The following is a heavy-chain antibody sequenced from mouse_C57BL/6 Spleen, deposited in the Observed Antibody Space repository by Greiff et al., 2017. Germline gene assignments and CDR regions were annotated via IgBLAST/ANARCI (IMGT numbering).Heavy chain of an antibody. D-gene: IGHD1-1*02. CDR2: IDPENGDT. J-gene: IGHJ3*01. CDR1: GFNIKDDY. Sequence: EVKLLESGAELVRPGASVKLSCTASGFNIKDDYMHWVKQRPEQGLEWIGWIDPENGDTEYASKFQGKATIKADTSSNTSYLQLSSLTSEDTAVYYCTTNYGVLAYWGQGTLVTVSA. CDR3: TTNYGVLAY. V-gene: IGHV14-4*01.